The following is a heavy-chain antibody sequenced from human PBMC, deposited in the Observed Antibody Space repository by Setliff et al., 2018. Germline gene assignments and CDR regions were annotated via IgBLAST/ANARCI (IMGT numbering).Heavy chain of an antibody. J-gene: IGHJ5*02. CDR2: VHASGSP. D-gene: IGHD1-7*01. CDR3: ARDQFRNSGGLYS. CDR1: GGSIRSGSFY. Sequence: SETLSLTCTVSGGSIRSGSFYWSWIRQSAEKGLEWIGRVHASGSPNYNPSFKGRFTIFRDNSKNTLYLQMSSLRADDTAIYYCARDQFRNSGGLYSWGQGTLVTVYS. V-gene: IGHV4-61*02.